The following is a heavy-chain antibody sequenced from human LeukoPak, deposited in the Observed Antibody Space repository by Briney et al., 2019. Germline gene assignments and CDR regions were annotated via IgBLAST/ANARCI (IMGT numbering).Heavy chain of an antibody. CDR3: ARAPLDSSGYYYGGGLDY. Sequence: PSETLSLTCTVSGGSISSSSYYWGWIRQPPGKGLEWIGSIYYSGSTYYNPSLKSRVTISVDTSKNQFPLKLSSVTAADTAVYYCARAPLDSSGYYYGGGLDYWGQGTLVTVSS. CDR1: GGSISSSSYY. D-gene: IGHD3-22*01. CDR2: IYYSGST. V-gene: IGHV4-39*06. J-gene: IGHJ4*02.